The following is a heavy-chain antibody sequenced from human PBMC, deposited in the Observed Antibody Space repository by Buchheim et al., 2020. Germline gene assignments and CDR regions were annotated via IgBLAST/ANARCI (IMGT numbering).Heavy chain of an antibody. V-gene: IGHV3-33*01. J-gene: IGHJ6*02. CDR1: GFTFSSYG. CDR3: ARDRAVSTMVRGVTYGMDV. D-gene: IGHD3-10*01. Sequence: QVQLVESGGGVVQPGRSLRLSCAASGFTFSSYGMHWVRQAPGKGLEWVAVIWYDGSNKYYADSVKGRLTLSRANSKNTLYLQMNSLRAEDTAVYYCARDRAVSTMVRGVTYGMDVWGQGTT. CDR2: IWYDGSNK.